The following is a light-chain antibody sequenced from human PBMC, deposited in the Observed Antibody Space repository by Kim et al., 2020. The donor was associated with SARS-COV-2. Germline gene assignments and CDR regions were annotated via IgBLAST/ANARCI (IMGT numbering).Light chain of an antibody. CDR1: QSISSN. Sequence: EIVMTQSPATLSVSPGERAALSCRASQSISSNFAWYQQKLGQAPRLLIYDASTRATDIPARFSGSGSGTEFTLTISSLQSEGFAVYYCQHYYNWPATFGQGTKVDIK. CDR2: DAS. CDR3: QHYYNWPAT. V-gene: IGKV3-15*01. J-gene: IGKJ1*01.